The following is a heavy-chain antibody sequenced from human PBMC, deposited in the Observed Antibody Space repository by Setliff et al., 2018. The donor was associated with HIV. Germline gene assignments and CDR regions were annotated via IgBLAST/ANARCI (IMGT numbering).Heavy chain of an antibody. Sequence: SETLSLTCTVSGGSISIGGYYWGWIRQPPGKGLEWIGTVYYSGTTYYNPSLKSRVTVSVDTSKSQFSLNLSSVTAADTAVYYCARQTTGATKVRYFDYWAQGTLVTVSS. D-gene: IGHD1-1*01. CDR3: ARQTTGATKVRYFDY. J-gene: IGHJ4*02. CDR2: VYYSGTT. V-gene: IGHV4-39*01. CDR1: GGSISIGGYY.